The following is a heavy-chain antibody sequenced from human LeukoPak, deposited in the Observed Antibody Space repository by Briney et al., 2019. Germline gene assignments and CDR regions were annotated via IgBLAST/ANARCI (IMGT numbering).Heavy chain of an antibody. Sequence: SETLSLTCTVSGGSISSYYWSWIRQPPGKGLEWIGYMYYTGSTNYNPSLKSRVTISVDTSKNQFSLKLSSVTAADMALYYCAKGRNLSYDYGVDYWGQGTLVTVSS. CDR3: AKGRNLSYDYGVDY. D-gene: IGHD4-17*01. CDR2: MYYTGST. V-gene: IGHV4-59*01. J-gene: IGHJ4*02. CDR1: GGSISSYY.